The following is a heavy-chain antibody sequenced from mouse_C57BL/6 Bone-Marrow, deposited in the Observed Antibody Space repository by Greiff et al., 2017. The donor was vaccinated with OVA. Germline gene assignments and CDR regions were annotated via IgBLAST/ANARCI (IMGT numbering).Heavy chain of an antibody. Sequence: QVHVKQPGAELVKPGASVKMSCKASGYTFTSYWITWVKQRPGQGLEWIGDIYPGSGSTNYNEKFKSKATLTVDTSSSTAYMQLSSLTSEDYAVYYCARDGYYVDYAMDYWGQGTSVTVSS. CDR2: IYPGSGST. V-gene: IGHV1-55*01. CDR3: ARDGYYVDYAMDY. D-gene: IGHD2-3*01. J-gene: IGHJ4*01. CDR1: GYTFTSYW.